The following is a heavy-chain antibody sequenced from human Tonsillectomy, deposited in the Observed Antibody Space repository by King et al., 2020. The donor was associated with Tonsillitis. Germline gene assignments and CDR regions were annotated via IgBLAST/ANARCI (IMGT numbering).Heavy chain of an antibody. D-gene: IGHD4-17*01. V-gene: IGHV2-26*01. CDR3: ARVTTVTKSYYYNGMDV. Sequence: TLKESVPVLVKPTETLTLTCTVSGFSLNNTRMGVSWIRQPPGKALEWLAHIFSTDEKSYSTSLKSRCTISKAPSKSQVVLTMTNMDPVDTATYYCARVTTVTKSYYYNGMDVWGQGTTVTVSS. CDR2: IFSTDEK. J-gene: IGHJ6*02. CDR1: GFSLNNTRMG.